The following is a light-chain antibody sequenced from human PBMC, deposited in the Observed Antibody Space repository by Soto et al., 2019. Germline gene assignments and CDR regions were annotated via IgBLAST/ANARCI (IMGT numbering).Light chain of an antibody. CDR3: AACDDRVNGLV. CDR2: SNN. CDR1: NSNVGRNT. V-gene: IGLV1-44*01. Sequence: QSVLTQPPSASGTPGQRVTISCSGSNSNVGRNTVNWYQQLPAPAPKHLIYSNNNRPSGVPDRFSGSKSGTSASLAISGLQSEDEADYYCAACDDRVNGLVFGGGTKVTVL. J-gene: IGLJ2*01.